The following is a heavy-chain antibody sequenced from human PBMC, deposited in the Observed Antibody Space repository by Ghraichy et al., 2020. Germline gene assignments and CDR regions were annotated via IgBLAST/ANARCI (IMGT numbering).Heavy chain of an antibody. CDR2: ITSDSRYR. CDR1: GFTFSNFS. Sequence: GGSLRLSCEASGFTFSNFSMNWVRQAPWKGLEWVSSITSDSRYRYYADSVEGRFTISRDNGKNSLFLQMKSLRAEDSAVYYCVKDSSGYYSSDYFYYYYMDVWGKGTTVTVSS. CDR3: VKDSSGYYSSDYFYYYYMDV. J-gene: IGHJ6*03. D-gene: IGHD3-22*01. V-gene: IGHV3-21*06.